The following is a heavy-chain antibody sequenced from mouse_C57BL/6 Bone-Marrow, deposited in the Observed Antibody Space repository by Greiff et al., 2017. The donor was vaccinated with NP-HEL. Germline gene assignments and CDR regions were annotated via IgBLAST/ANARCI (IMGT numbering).Heavy chain of an antibody. CDR3: ARSLYYYGPPHY. V-gene: IGHV1-26*01. D-gene: IGHD1-1*01. Sequence: VQLQQSGPELVKPGASVKISCKASGYTFTDYYMNWVKQSHGKSLEWIGDINPNNGGTSYNQKFKGKATLTVDKSSSTAYMELRSLTSEDSAVYYCARSLYYYGPPHYWGQGTTLTVSS. CDR1: GYTFTDYY. J-gene: IGHJ2*01. CDR2: INPNNGGT.